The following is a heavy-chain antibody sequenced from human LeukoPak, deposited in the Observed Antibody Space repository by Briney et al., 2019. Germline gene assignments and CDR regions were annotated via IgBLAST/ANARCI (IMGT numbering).Heavy chain of an antibody. CDR1: GFTFSSYG. D-gene: IGHD2-15*01. Sequence: GRSLRLSCAASGFTFSSYGMHWVRQAPGKGLEWVAVIWYDGSNKYYADSVKGRFTISRDNSKNTLYLQMNSLRAEDTAVYYCASSLLKDLYYYYMDVWGKGTTVTVSS. J-gene: IGHJ6*03. V-gene: IGHV3-33*01. CDR2: IWYDGSNK. CDR3: ASSLLKDLYYYYMDV.